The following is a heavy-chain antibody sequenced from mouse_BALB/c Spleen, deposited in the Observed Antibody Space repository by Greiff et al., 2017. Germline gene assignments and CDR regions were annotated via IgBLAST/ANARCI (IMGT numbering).Heavy chain of an antibody. CDR1: GFTFTDYY. Sequence: EVHLVESGGGLVQPGGSLRLSCATSGFTFTDYYMSWVRQPPGKALEWLGFIRNKANGYTTEYSASVKGRFTISRDNSQSILYLQMDTLRAEDSATYYCARDQGGNSPMDYWGQGTSVTVSS. V-gene: IGHV7-3*02. CDR2: IRNKANGYTT. D-gene: IGHD2-1*01. J-gene: IGHJ4*01. CDR3: ARDQGGNSPMDY.